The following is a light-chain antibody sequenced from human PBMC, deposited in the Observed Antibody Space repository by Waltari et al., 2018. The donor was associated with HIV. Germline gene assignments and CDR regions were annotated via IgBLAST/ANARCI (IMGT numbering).Light chain of an antibody. Sequence: QSVLTPPPSVSGAPGQRVTISCTGRSSNLGAGYDVHWYQQLPGTAPKLLIYANINRPSGVPDRFSGSKSGSSASLAITGLQAEDEAHYYCQSFDSSLTTSGVIFGGGTKLTVL. CDR1: SSNLGAGYD. J-gene: IGLJ2*01. CDR2: ANI. CDR3: QSFDSSLTTSGVI. V-gene: IGLV1-40*01.